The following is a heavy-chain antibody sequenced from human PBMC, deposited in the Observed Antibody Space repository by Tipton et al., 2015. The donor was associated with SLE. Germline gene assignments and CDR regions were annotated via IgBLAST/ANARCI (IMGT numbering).Heavy chain of an antibody. V-gene: IGHV3-21*06. CDR2: ISSSSSYI. CDR1: GFTFSDYY. D-gene: IGHD1-26*01. J-gene: IGHJ4*02. Sequence: SLRLSCAASGFTFSDYYMNWVRQAPGKGLEWVSSISSSSSYIYYADSVKGRFTISRDNSKNTLYLQMNSLRTEDTAVYYCAKAPYSGTYQAYYFDYWGQGTLVTVSS. CDR3: AKAPYSGTYQAYYFDY.